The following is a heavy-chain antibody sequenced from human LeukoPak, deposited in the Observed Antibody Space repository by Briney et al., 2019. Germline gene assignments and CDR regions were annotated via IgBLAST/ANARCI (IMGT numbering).Heavy chain of an antibody. CDR3: VGYSSGWYVGPLSY. Sequence: GGSLRLSCAASGLTFRNAWMNWVRQAPGKGLEWVAVISYDGSNKYYADSVKGRFTISRDNSKNTLYLQMNSLRAEDTAVYYCVGYSSGWYVGPLSYWGQGTLVTVSS. V-gene: IGHV3-30*03. CDR2: ISYDGSNK. CDR1: GLTFRNAW. J-gene: IGHJ4*02. D-gene: IGHD6-19*01.